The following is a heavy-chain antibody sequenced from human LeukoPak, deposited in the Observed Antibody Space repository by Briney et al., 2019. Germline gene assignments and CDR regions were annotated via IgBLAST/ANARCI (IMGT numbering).Heavy chain of an antibody. CDR3: AKEVVPPDILYYYYYGMDV. D-gene: IGHD2-15*01. CDR1: GFTFSSYA. Sequence: GGSLRLSCAASGFTFSSYAMSWVRQAPGKGLEWVSAISGSGGSTYYADSVKGRFTISRDNSKNTLYLQMNSLRAEDTAVYYCAKEVVPPDILYYYYYGMDVWGQGTTVTVSS. CDR2: ISGSGGST. V-gene: IGHV3-23*01. J-gene: IGHJ6*02.